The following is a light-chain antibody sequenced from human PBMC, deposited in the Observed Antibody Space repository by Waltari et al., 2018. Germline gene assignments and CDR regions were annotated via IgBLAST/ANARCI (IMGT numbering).Light chain of an antibody. CDR2: AAS. Sequence: DIQMTQSPSSLSASVGDRVTITCRASQSISSYLNWYQQKPGKAPKLLIYAASSLPSGVPSRFSGSGSGTDFTLTISSLQPEYFATYYCQQYNSYLFTFGPGTKVDIK. V-gene: IGKV1-39*01. CDR3: QQYNSYLFT. CDR1: QSISSY. J-gene: IGKJ3*01.